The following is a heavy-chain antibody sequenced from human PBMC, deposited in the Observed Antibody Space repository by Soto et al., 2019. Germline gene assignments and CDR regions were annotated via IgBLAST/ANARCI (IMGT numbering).Heavy chain of an antibody. J-gene: IGHJ4*02. D-gene: IGHD3-22*01. Sequence: LRLSCAASGFTFISYWMHWVRQAPGKGLVWVSRINIDGSTTNYADSVKGRFTISRDNAKNTVYLQMSTLRAEDTAVYYCARGRLYYYDSCDSWGQGTLVTVSS. V-gene: IGHV3-74*01. CDR1: GFTFISYW. CDR3: ARGRLYYYDSCDS. CDR2: INIDGSTT.